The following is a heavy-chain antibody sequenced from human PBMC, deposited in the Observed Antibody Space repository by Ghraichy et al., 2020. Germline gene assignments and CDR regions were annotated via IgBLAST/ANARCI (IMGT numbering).Heavy chain of an antibody. Sequence: ASVKVSCKASGYTFTSYDINWVRQATGQGLEWMGWMNPNSGNTGYAQKFQGRVTMTRNTTISTAYMELSSLRSGDTAVYYCARGIAVAGTWYYWGQGTLVTVSS. CDR1: GYTFTSYD. CDR2: MNPNSGNT. V-gene: IGHV1-8*01. D-gene: IGHD6-19*01. J-gene: IGHJ4*02. CDR3: ARGIAVAGTWYY.